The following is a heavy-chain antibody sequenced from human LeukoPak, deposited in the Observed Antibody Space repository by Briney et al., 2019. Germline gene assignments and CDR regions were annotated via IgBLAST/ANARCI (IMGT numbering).Heavy chain of an antibody. CDR2: IYYSGIT. Sequence: SETLSLTCTVSGGSISSSSYYWGWIRQPPGKGLEWIGNIYYSGITYYNPSLKSRVTMSVDTSKNQFSLKLSSVTAADTAVYYCARSYYDFWSGINWFDPWGQGTLVTVSS. D-gene: IGHD3-3*01. CDR1: GGSISSSSYY. CDR3: ARSYYDFWSGINWFDP. J-gene: IGHJ5*02. V-gene: IGHV4-39*01.